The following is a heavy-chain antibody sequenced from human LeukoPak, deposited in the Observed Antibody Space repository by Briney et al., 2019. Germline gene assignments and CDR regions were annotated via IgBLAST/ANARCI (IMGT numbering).Heavy chain of an antibody. J-gene: IGHJ3*02. CDR1: GGSFSGYY. V-gene: IGHV4-34*01. CDR3: ASLNPFSGRRNAFDI. Sequence: SETLSLTCAVHGGSFSGYYWSWIRQPPGQGLEWIGEVNHSGTARYNPSLESRVTISVDTSKSQSSLNVYFVTAADTAVYYCASLNPFSGRRNAFDIWGQGAMVTISS. CDR2: VNHSGTA. D-gene: IGHD1-26*01.